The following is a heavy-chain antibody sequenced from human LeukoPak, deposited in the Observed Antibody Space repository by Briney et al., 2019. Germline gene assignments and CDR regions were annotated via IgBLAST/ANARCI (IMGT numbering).Heavy chain of an antibody. CDR3: ASSPGGSGSYSNFDY. CDR2: ISAYNGNT. J-gene: IGHJ4*02. Sequence: GASVKVSCKASGYTFTSYGISWVRQAPGQGLEWMGWISAYNGNTNYAQKLQGRVTMTSDTSTSTVYMELSSLRSEDTAVYYRASSPGGSGSYSNFDYWGQGTLVTVSS. CDR1: GYTFTSYG. V-gene: IGHV1-18*04. D-gene: IGHD3-10*01.